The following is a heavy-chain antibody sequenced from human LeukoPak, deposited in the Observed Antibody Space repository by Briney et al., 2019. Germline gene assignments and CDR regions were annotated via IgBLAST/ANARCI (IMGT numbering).Heavy chain of an antibody. J-gene: IGHJ4*02. CDR2: INPRDGTT. CDR1: GYTFTNYY. Sequence: VASAKVSCKASGYTFTNYYLHWVRQAPGQGLEWMGIINPRDGTTTYAQKFRGRLTMTRDTSTVYMELSSLRSGDTAVYYCARGISVGVHDYWGQGTLVSVSS. V-gene: IGHV1-46*01. CDR3: ARGISVGVHDY. D-gene: IGHD6-19*01.